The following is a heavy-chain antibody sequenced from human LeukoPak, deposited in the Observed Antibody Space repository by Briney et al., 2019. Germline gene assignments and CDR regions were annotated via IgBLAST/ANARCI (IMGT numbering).Heavy chain of an antibody. Sequence: GGSLRLSCAASGFSVSSNYMTWVRQAPGKGLEWVSVIYSGGSTYYADSVKGRFAISRDDSKNTLYLQMNSLRAEDTAVYYCARAAGFDYWGQGTLVTVSS. J-gene: IGHJ4*02. CDR2: IYSGGST. CDR3: ARAAGFDY. CDR1: GFSVSSNY. D-gene: IGHD6-13*01. V-gene: IGHV3-53*01.